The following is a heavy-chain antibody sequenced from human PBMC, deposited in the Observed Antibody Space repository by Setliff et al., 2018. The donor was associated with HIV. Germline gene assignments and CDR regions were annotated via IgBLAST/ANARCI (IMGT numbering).Heavy chain of an antibody. V-gene: IGHV3-23*01. J-gene: IGHJ3*01. CDR2: VSPDGDVT. CDR3: AKPTSGFYPRPYDL. D-gene: IGHD5-12*01. CDR1: GFAFSTFD. Sequence: GGSLRLSCVGTGFAFSTFDMNWVRQTPRKGLEWVAAVSPDGDVTYYPDSLRGRFTVSRDNAKNRLFLQMSNLGADDSAIYYCAKPTSGFYPRPYDLWGHGTKVTVSS.